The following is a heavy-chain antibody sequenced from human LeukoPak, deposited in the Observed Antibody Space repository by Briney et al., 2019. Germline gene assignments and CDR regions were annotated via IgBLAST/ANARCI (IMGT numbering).Heavy chain of an antibody. D-gene: IGHD7-27*01. J-gene: IGHJ4*02. Sequence: GRSLRLSCAASGFTFSSYAMHWVRQAPGKGLEWVAVISYDGSNKYYADSVKGRFTISRDNSKNTLYLQMNSLRAEDTAVYYCARAFRGEFDYWGQGTLVTVSS. CDR2: ISYDGSNK. V-gene: IGHV3-30-3*01. CDR1: GFTFSSYA. CDR3: ARAFRGEFDY.